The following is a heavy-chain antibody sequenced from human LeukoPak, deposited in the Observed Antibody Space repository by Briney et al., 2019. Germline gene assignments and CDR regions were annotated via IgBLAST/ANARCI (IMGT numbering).Heavy chain of an antibody. J-gene: IGHJ4*02. CDR2: ISGSGGSI. Sequence: GGSLRLSCAASGFTFSSYAMSWVRQAPGKGLEWVSVISGSGGSIYYADSVKGRFTISRDNSKNTLYLQMNSLRAEDTAVYYCAKANSGYDYDYFDYWGQGTLVTVSS. D-gene: IGHD5-12*01. CDR1: GFTFSSYA. CDR3: AKANSGYDYDYFDY. V-gene: IGHV3-23*01.